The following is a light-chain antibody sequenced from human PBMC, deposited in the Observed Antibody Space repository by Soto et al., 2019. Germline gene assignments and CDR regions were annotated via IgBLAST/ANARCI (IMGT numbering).Light chain of an antibody. CDR1: QIVSSNY. V-gene: IGKV3-20*01. Sequence: EIGLTQSPDTLSLSPGERATLSCRASQIVSSNYLAWYQQRPGQTPRLLIYGASSRATGVPDRFSGSGSGTDFTLTISRLEPEDFAVYYCQQFGNSPLLTFGGGTKVEIK. CDR2: GAS. CDR3: QQFGNSPLLT. J-gene: IGKJ4*01.